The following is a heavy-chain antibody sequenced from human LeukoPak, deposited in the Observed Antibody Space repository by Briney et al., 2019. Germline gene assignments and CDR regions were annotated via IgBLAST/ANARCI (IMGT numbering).Heavy chain of an antibody. D-gene: IGHD1-1*01. Sequence: ASVKVSCMASGYSLSGYYMHWVRQAPQQGLEWMGWINPNSGDTKYAQKFQDRVTMTSDTSISTAYMELRGLRYDDTAMYYCTRRGTPGAFDIWGQGTVVTVSS. J-gene: IGHJ3*02. V-gene: IGHV1-2*02. CDR2: INPNSGDT. CDR3: TRRGTPGAFDI. CDR1: GYSLSGYY.